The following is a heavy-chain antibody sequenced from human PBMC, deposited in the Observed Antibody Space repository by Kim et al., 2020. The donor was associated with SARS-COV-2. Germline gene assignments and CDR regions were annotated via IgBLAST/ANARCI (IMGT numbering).Heavy chain of an antibody. D-gene: IGHD3-10*01. Sequence: AQKFQGRGTMTRDTSTSTVYMGLSSLGSEDTAVYYCARAPRGFRGDAFDIWGQGTMVTVSS. V-gene: IGHV1-46*01. J-gene: IGHJ3*02. CDR3: ARAPRGFRGDAFDI.